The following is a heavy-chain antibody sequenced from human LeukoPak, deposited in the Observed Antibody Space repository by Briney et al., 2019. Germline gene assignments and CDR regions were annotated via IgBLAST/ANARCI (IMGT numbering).Heavy chain of an antibody. V-gene: IGHV4-30-4*01. CDR2: IYYSGST. J-gene: IGHJ6*02. CDR1: GGSISSGDHY. D-gene: IGHD4-17*01. Sequence: SQTLSLTCTVSGGSISSGDHYWTWIRQPPGKGLEWIGHIYYSGSTNYKPSLKSRVTISINTSKNHFSLKLSSVTAADTAVYYCARDSVIDYGDYGGSAYGMDVWGQGTTATVSS. CDR3: ARDSVIDYGDYGGSAYGMDV.